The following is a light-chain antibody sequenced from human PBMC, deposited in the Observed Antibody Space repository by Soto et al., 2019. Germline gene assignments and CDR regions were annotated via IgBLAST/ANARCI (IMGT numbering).Light chain of an antibody. V-gene: IGKV3-20*01. Sequence: IVLTQSPGTLSLSXGEXATLXCXXSQTGSNSYLAWYQQKSGQAPRLLIYGVSTRATGTPDRFSGSGSGTEFTLTIRRLEPEDFAVYFCQHYVYPQWTFGPGTKVDIK. J-gene: IGKJ1*01. CDR2: GVS. CDR3: QHYVYPQWT. CDR1: QTGSNSY.